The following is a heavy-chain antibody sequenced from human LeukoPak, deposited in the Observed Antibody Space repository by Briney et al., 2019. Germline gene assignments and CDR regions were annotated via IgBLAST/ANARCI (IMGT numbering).Heavy chain of an antibody. J-gene: IGHJ4*02. CDR3: AIVTTTRDY. Sequence: PSETLSLTCTVSGGSISSSSYYWGWIRQPPGQGLEWIGSIYYSGSTYYNPSLKSRVTIYVDTSKNQYSLKLSSVTAADTAVYYCAIVTTTRDYWGQGTLVTVSS. D-gene: IGHD3-22*01. V-gene: IGHV4-39*01. CDR1: GGSISSSSYY. CDR2: IYYSGST.